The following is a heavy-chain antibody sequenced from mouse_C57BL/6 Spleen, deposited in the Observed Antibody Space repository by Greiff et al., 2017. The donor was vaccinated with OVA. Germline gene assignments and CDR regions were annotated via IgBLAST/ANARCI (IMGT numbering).Heavy chain of an antibody. V-gene: IGHV1-15*01. CDR2: IDPETGGT. D-gene: IGHD1-1*01. CDR1: GYTFTDYE. CDR3: TRDGSSSNYFDY. Sequence: VQLQQSGAELVRPGASVTLSCKASGYTFTDYEMHWVKQTPVHGLEWIGAIDPETGGTAYNQKFKGKAILTADKSSSTAYMELRSLTSEDSAVYYCTRDGSSSNYFDYWGQGTTLTVSS. J-gene: IGHJ2*01.